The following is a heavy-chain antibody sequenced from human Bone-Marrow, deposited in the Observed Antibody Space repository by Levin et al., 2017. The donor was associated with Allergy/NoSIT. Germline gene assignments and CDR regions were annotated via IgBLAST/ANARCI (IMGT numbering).Heavy chain of an antibody. V-gene: IGHV3-11*01. CDR2: ISSSGSAI. CDR3: ARTKVTNRYYYFDL. J-gene: IGHJ2*01. D-gene: IGHD4-17*01. Sequence: SCAASGFTFSDQYMSWIRQAPGKGLEWVSYISSSGSAIFYTDSFKGRFTISRDNAKNSLYLQMNSLRVEDTAVYYCARTKVTNRYYYFDLWGRGSLVTVSS. CDR1: GFTFSDQY.